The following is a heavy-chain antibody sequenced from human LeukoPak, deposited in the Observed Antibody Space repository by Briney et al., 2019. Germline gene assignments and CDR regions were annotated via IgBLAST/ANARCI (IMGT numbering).Heavy chain of an antibody. J-gene: IGHJ4*02. CDR1: GFTFGGYV. CDR2: IRSKGYGGTT. V-gene: IGHV3-49*04. D-gene: IGHD6-19*01. CDR3: TRSAGFYSGWYHVY. Sequence: GRSLRLSCTTSGFTFGGYVMSWVRQAPGKGLEWVGFIRSKGYGGTTEYAASVKGRFTISRDDSESIAYLQMSSLKTEDTAVYYCTRSAGFYSGWYHVYWGQGTLVTVSS.